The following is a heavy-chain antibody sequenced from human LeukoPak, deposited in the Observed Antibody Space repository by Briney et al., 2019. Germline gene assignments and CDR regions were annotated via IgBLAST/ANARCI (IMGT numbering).Heavy chain of an antibody. CDR3: ARVPSGYDYTEFDP. Sequence: ASVKVSCKASGYTFTSYDINWVRQATGQGLEWMGWMNPNSGNTGYAQKFQGRVTMTRNTSISTAYMELSSLRSEDTAVYYCARVPSGYDYTEFDPWGQGTLVTVSS. V-gene: IGHV1-8*01. CDR1: GYTFTSYD. J-gene: IGHJ5*02. CDR2: MNPNSGNT. D-gene: IGHD5-12*01.